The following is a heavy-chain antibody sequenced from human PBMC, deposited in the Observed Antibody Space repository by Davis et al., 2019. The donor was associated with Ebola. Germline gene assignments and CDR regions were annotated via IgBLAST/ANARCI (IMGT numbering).Heavy chain of an antibody. CDR3: ARVRSYTWFDP. V-gene: IGHV4-34*01. D-gene: IGHD1-26*01. Sequence: SETLSLTCAVYGGSFGGYYWSWIRQPPGKGLEWIGEINHSGSTNYNPSLKSRVTISVDTSKNQFSLKLSSVTAADTAVYYCARVRSYTWFDPWGQGTLVTVSS. CDR1: GGSFGGYY. J-gene: IGHJ5*02. CDR2: INHSGST.